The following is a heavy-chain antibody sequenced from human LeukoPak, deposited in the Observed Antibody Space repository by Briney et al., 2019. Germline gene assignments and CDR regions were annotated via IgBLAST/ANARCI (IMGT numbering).Heavy chain of an antibody. D-gene: IGHD1-26*01. CDR1: GLTVSRNY. CDR2: INGNGAAT. J-gene: IGHJ6*03. V-gene: IGHV3-23*01. Sequence: GGSLRLSCAASGLTVSRNYMSWVRQAPGKGLEWVSTINGNGAATYYADSFKGRFLISRDDSKSTVYLRMNKLRVEDSGLYYCANGLAASGNFLLRDYYYFIDVWGKGTTVIVS. CDR3: ANGLAASGNFLLRDYYYFIDV.